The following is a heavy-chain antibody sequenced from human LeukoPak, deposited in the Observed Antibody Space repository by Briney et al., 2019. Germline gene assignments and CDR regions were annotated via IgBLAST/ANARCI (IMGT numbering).Heavy chain of an antibody. CDR2: ISAYNGNT. V-gene: IGHV1-18*01. CDR1: GYTFTSYG. D-gene: IGHD2-8*01. J-gene: IGHJ4*02. CDR3: ARGESGLMVYAYDLDY. Sequence: ASVKVSCKASGYTFTSYGISWVRQAPGQGLEWMGWISAYNGNTNYAQKLQGRVTMTTDTSTSTAYMELRSLTTDDTAVYYCARGESGLMVYAYDLDYWGQGTLVTVSS.